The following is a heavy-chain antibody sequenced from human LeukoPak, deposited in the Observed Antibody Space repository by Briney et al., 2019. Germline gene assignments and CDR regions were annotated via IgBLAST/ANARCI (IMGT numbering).Heavy chain of an antibody. J-gene: IGHJ4*02. CDR3: ARQSLGASGLDH. Sequence: GALRLFLAVSGIRFNFHYIHLVRQAPNQGLELVAVAPHDRSSPSHAASVNGRFTISRDNSKDTLFLHMDSLRVDDTAIYYCARQSLGASGLDHWGQGVLVTVSS. CDR2: APHDRSSP. V-gene: IGHV3-30*03. D-gene: IGHD1-26*01. CDR1: GIRFNFHY.